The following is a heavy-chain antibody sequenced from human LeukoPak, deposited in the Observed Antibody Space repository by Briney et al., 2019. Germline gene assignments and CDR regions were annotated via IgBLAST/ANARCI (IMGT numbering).Heavy chain of an antibody. CDR2: IYYSGST. Sequence: NPSETLSLTCTVSGGSISSYYWSWIRQPPGKGLEWIGYIYYSGSTNYNPSLKSRVTISVDTSKNQFSLKLSSVTAADTAVYYCARDFSAAGAFDYWGQGTLVTVSS. J-gene: IGHJ4*02. V-gene: IGHV4-59*01. CDR3: ARDFSAAGAFDY. CDR1: GGSISSYY. D-gene: IGHD6-13*01.